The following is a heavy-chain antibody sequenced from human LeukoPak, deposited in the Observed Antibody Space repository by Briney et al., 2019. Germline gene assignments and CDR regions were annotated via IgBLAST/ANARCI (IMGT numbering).Heavy chain of an antibody. CDR1: GYTFTSYG. CDR3: PRVEAVAGTAAN. CDR2: ISAYNGNT. Sequence: ASVKVSCKASGYTFTSYGISWVRQAPGQGLEWMGWISAYNGNTNYAQKLQGRVTMPTDTSTSTAYMELRSLRSDDTAVYYCPRVEAVAGTAANWGQGTLVTVSS. D-gene: IGHD6-19*01. V-gene: IGHV1-18*01. J-gene: IGHJ4*02.